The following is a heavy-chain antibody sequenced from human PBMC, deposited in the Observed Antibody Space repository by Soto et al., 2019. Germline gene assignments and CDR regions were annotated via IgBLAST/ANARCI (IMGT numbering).Heavy chain of an antibody. D-gene: IGHD3-10*01. CDR3: ARTRGWLGDYYMDV. Sequence: SETLSLTCAVYGGSFSGYYWSWIRQPPGKGLEWIGEINHSGSTNYNPSLKSRVTISVDTSKNQFSLKLSSVTAADTAVYYCARTRGWLGDYYMDVWGKGTTVTVSS. V-gene: IGHV4-34*01. CDR1: GGSFSGYY. CDR2: INHSGST. J-gene: IGHJ6*03.